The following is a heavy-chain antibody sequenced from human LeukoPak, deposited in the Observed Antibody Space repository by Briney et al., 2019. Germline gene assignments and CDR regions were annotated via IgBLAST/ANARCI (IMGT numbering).Heavy chain of an antibody. V-gene: IGHV3-48*04. D-gene: IGHD1-26*01. Sequence: GGSLRLSCAASGFTLTSDSMNWVRQAPGKGLEWTSYISSGATTTYYADFVKGRFTISRDNAKNSLYLQMNSLRVDDTAVYYCAKGTVGAKYWGQGTLVIVSS. J-gene: IGHJ4*02. CDR1: GFTLTSDS. CDR2: ISSGATTT. CDR3: AKGTVGAKY.